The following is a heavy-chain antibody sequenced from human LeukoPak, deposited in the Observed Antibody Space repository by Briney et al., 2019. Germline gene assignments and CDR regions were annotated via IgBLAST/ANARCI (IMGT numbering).Heavy chain of an antibody. J-gene: IGHJ4*02. CDR1: GGTFSIYA. V-gene: IGHV1-69*04. CDR3: AGGRPFGPLDY. Sequence: VASVKVSCKASGGTFSIYAIIWVRQAPGQGREWMGRIIPIRGITNYAQKFQGRVTITADKSTSTAYMELSSVRSEDTAVYYCAGGRPFGPLDYWGQGTLVTVSS. D-gene: IGHD3-16*01. CDR2: IIPIRGIT.